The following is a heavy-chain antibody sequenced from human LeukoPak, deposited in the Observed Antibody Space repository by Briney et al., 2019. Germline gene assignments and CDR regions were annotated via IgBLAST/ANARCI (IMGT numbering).Heavy chain of an antibody. CDR2: IYDSDGT. CDR3: ARHRESITMVRGAFIFDFDY. CDR1: RGSISSSNYY. J-gene: IGHJ4*02. V-gene: IGHV4-39*01. Sequence: SETLSLTCTVPRGSISSSNYYWGWIRQPPGKGLEWIGSIYDSDGTYYNPSLKSRVTISVDTSKSQFSLKLSSVTAADPAVYYCARHRESITMVRGAFIFDFDYWGQGTLVTVSS. D-gene: IGHD3-10*01.